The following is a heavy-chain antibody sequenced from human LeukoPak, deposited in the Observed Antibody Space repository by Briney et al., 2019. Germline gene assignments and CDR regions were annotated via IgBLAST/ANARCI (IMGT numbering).Heavy chain of an antibody. D-gene: IGHD3-10*01. CDR2: LWYDGSNQ. V-gene: IGHV3-33*01. Sequence: PGGSLRLSCAASGFTFRSSAMHWVRQAPGKGLEWVAVLWYDGSNQYYADSVKGRFTISRDNSKNTLYLEMNSLRAEDTAVYFCARDGRDSGFGDPYNRFDPWGQGTLVTVSS. CDR3: ARDGRDSGFGDPYNRFDP. CDR1: GFTFRSSA. J-gene: IGHJ5*02.